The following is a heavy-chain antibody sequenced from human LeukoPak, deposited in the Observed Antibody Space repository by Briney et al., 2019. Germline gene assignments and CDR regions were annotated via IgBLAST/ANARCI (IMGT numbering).Heavy chain of an antibody. Sequence: GSSVKVSCKASGYTFTGYYMHWVRQAPGQGLEWMGWINPNSGGTNYAQKFQGRVTMTRDTSISTAYMELSRLRSDDTAVYYCARVAYSNVDAFDIWGQGTMVTVSS. CDR1: GYTFTGYY. J-gene: IGHJ3*02. CDR2: INPNSGGT. V-gene: IGHV1-2*02. D-gene: IGHD4-11*01. CDR3: ARVAYSNVDAFDI.